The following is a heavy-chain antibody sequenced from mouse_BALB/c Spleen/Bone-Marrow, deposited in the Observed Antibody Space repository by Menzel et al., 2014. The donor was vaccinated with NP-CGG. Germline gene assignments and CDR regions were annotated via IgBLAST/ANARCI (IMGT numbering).Heavy chain of an antibody. J-gene: IGHJ2*01. CDR3: TRAGATVPFDY. CDR2: IYPGDGDT. CDR1: GCTLTSYW. D-gene: IGHD1-1*01. Sequence: VQVVESGAELARPGASVKLSCKASGCTLTSYWMQWVKQRPGQGLEWIGAIYPGDGDTRYTQKFKGKATLTVDKSSSTAYMQLSSPTSEDSAVYYCTRAGATVPFDYWGQGTTLTVSS. V-gene: IGHV1-87*01.